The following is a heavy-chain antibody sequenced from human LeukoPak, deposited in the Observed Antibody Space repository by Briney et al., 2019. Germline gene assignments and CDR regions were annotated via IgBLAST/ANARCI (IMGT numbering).Heavy chain of an antibody. CDR2: INHSGST. Sequence: SETLSLTCAVYGGSFSGYYWSWIRQPPGKGLEWIGEINHSGSTNYNPSLKSRVTISVDTSKNQFSLKLSSVTAADTAVYYCARCRYNWNDVRGTYFDYWGQGTLVTVSS. V-gene: IGHV4-34*01. CDR1: GGSFSGYY. CDR3: ARCRYNWNDVRGTYFDY. D-gene: IGHD1-1*01. J-gene: IGHJ4*02.